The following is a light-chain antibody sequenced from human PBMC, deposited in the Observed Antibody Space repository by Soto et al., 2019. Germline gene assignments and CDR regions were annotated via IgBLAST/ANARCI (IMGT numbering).Light chain of an antibody. CDR2: SIN. J-gene: IGLJ3*02. Sequence: QSVLTQPPSASAPPGQRVTISCSGSSSNIGTNYVYWYQQLPGTAPRLLIYSINQRPSGVPDRFSGSKSGTSASLAISGLQSEDEADYYCAVWDGSLSGWVFGGGTKVTVL. CDR3: AVWDGSLSGWV. V-gene: IGLV1-47*02. CDR1: SSNIGTNY.